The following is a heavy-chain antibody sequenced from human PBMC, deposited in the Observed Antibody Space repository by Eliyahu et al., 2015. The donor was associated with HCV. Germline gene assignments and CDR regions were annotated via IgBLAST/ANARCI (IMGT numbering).Heavy chain of an antibody. J-gene: IGHJ5*02. CDR2: INHSGST. Sequence: QVQLQQWGAGLLKPSETLSLTCAVYXGSFSGYYWSWIRQPPGKGLEWIGEINHSGSTNYNPSLKSRVTISVDTSKNQFSLKLSSVTAADTAVYYCATLAVAGTGGWFDPWGQGTLVTVSS. CDR1: XGSFSGYY. V-gene: IGHV4-34*01. CDR3: ATLAVAGTGGWFDP. D-gene: IGHD6-19*01.